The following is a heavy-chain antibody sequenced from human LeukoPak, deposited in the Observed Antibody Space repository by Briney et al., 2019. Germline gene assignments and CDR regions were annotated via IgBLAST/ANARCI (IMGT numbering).Heavy chain of an antibody. D-gene: IGHD5-12*01. CDR3: ARLYSGYDLDDY. J-gene: IGHJ4*02. CDR2: ISYDGSNK. CDR1: GFTFSTYP. Sequence: GGSLRLSCAASGFTFSTYPMHWVRQAPGKGLEWVAVISYDGSNKYYADSVKGRFTTSRDNSKNTLYLQMNSLRAEDTAVYYCARLYSGYDLDDYWGQGTLVTVSS. V-gene: IGHV3-30*04.